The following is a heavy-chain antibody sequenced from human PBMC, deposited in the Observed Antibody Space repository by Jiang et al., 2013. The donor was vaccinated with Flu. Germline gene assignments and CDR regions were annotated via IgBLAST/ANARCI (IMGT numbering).Heavy chain of an antibody. CDR3: ARDPQVVVAAEYYYGMDV. D-gene: IGHD2-15*01. V-gene: IGHV1-69*04. CDR2: IIPILGIA. Sequence: FSSYTISWVRQAPGQGLEWMGRIIPILGIANYAQKFQGRVTITADKSTSTAYMELSSLRSEDTAVYYCARDPQVVVAAEYYYGMDVWGQGTTVTVSS. J-gene: IGHJ6*02. CDR1: FSSYT.